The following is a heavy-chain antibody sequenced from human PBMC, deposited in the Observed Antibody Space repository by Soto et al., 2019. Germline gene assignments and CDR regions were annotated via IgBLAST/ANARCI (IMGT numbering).Heavy chain of an antibody. CDR3: AREGLRLREYDPFDI. CDR2: ISGYNGNT. Sequence: QVQLVQSGGEVRKPGASVKVSCKASGYTFSNYGISWVRQAPGQELERMGWISGYNGNTKHAPKFLPRVTMTTDTSPSTAYMEVRGLRSDDTPVYYCAREGLRLREYDPFDIWGQGTMVTVSS. J-gene: IGHJ3*02. V-gene: IGHV1-18*04. D-gene: IGHD3-16*01. CDR1: GYTFSNYG.